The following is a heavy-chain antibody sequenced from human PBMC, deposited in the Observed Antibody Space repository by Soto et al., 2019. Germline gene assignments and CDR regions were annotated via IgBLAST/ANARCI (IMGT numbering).Heavy chain of an antibody. V-gene: IGHV1-69*13. Sequence: SVKVSCTASGCTFSSYAISWVRQAPGQGLEWMGGIIPIFGTANYAQKFQGRVTITADESTSTAYMELSSLRSEDTAVYYCARTTMVRGVIRDINWFDPWGQGTLVTVSS. CDR3: ARTTMVRGVIRDINWFDP. CDR2: IIPIFGTA. J-gene: IGHJ5*02. CDR1: GCTFSSYA. D-gene: IGHD3-10*01.